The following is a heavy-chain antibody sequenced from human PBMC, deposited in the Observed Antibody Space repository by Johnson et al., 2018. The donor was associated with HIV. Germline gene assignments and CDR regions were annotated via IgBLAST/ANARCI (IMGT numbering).Heavy chain of an antibody. V-gene: IGHV3-30*09. CDR3: AVGIQLWFASEGDAFDI. Sequence: QVQLVESAGAVVQPGRSLRLSCVASGFTFSSYAMHWVRQAPGKGLDWVALISYDGSNKYFADSVKGRFAISRDNSKNTLYLQMNSLRADDTAVYYCAVGIQLWFASEGDAFDIWGQGTMVTVSS. D-gene: IGHD5-18*01. CDR2: ISYDGSNK. CDR1: GFTFSSYA. J-gene: IGHJ3*02.